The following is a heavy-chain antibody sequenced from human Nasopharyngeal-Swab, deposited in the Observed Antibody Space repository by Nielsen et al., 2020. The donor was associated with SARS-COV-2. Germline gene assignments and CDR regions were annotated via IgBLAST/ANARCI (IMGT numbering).Heavy chain of an antibody. V-gene: IGHV3-49*03. CDR1: GFTFGDYA. D-gene: IGHD6-19*01. CDR2: IRSKAYGGTT. Sequence: GGSLRLSCTASGFTFGDYAMSWFSQAPGKGLEWVGFIRSKAYGGTTEYAASVKGRFTISRDDSKSIAYLQMNSLKTEDTAVYYCTRETPYSSGWYSFDYWGQGTLVTVSS. CDR3: TRETPYSSGWYSFDY. J-gene: IGHJ4*02.